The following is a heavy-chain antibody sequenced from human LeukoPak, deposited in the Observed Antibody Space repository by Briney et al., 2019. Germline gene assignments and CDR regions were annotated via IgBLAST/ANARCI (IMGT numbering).Heavy chain of an antibody. D-gene: IGHD3-10*01. CDR1: GGSFSGYY. CDR2: IYYSGST. J-gene: IGHJ6*03. V-gene: IGHV4-59*01. CDR3: ARELGMVRGFYYYYMDV. Sequence: PSETLSLTCAVYGGSFSGYYWSWIRQPPGKGLEWIGYIYYSGSTNYNPSLKSRVTISVDTSKNQFSLKLSSVTAADTAVYYCARELGMVRGFYYYYMDVWGKGTTVTVSS.